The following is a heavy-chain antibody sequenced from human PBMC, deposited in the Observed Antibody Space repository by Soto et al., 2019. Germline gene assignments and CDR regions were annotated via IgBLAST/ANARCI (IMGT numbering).Heavy chain of an antibody. D-gene: IGHD1-20*01. Sequence: QVQLVQSGAEVKKPGASVKVSCKASGYTFTSYAMHWVRQAPGQRLEWMGWINAGNGNTKYSQKFQGRVTITRDTSASTAYMELSSLRSEXTAVYYCARRLGNWNDWPIDYWGQGTLVTVSS. J-gene: IGHJ4*02. CDR2: INAGNGNT. CDR1: GYTFTSYA. CDR3: ARRLGNWNDWPIDY. V-gene: IGHV1-3*01.